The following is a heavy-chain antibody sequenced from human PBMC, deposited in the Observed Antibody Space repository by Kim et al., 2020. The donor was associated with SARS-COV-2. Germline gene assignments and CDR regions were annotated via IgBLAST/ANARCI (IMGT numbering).Heavy chain of an antibody. Sequence: GGSLRLSCAASGFTFSSYEMNWVRQAPGKGLEWVSYISSSGSTIYYADSVKGRFTISRDNAKNSLYLQMNSLRAEDTAVYYCARDAGARTSGYYFSDAFDIWGQGTMVTVSS. D-gene: IGHD3-22*01. V-gene: IGHV3-48*03. CDR2: ISSSGSTI. J-gene: IGHJ3*02. CDR3: ARDAGARTSGYYFSDAFDI. CDR1: GFTFSSYE.